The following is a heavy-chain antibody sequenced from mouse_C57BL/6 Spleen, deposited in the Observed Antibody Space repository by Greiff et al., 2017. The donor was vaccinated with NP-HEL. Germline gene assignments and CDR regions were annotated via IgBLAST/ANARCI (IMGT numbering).Heavy chain of an antibody. CDR3: ASYYGSSYDY. V-gene: IGHV5-17*01. Sequence: DVKLVESGGGLVKPGGSLKLSCAASGFTFSDYGMHWVRQAPEKGLEWVAYISSGSSTIYYADTVKGRFTISRDNAKNTPFLQMTSLRSEDTAMYYCASYYGSSYDYWGQGTTLTVSS. CDR1: GFTFSDYG. D-gene: IGHD1-1*01. CDR2: ISSGSSTI. J-gene: IGHJ2*01.